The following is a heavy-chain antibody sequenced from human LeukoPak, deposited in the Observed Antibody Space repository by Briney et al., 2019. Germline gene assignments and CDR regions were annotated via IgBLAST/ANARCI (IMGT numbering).Heavy chain of an antibody. CDR2: INPSGDST. V-gene: IGHV1-46*01. CDR1: GYTFTSYY. J-gene: IGHJ4*02. Sequence: ASVKVSCKASGYTFTSYYMHWVRQAPGQGLEWMGIINPSGDSTTYAQNFQGRVTMTRDTSTSTVYMELRSLRSEDTAIYYCAKLATSDTGETYWGQGTLVTVSS. D-gene: IGHD3-16*01. CDR3: AKLATSDTGETY.